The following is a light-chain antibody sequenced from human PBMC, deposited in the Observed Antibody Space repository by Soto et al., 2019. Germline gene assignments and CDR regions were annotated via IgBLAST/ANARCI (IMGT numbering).Light chain of an antibody. CDR3: SSYTTSNTRQVV. CDR2: DVS. V-gene: IGLV2-14*03. Sequence: QSVLTQPASVSGSPGQSITISCTGTSSDVGGYNYVSWYQHHPGKAPKRIIYDVSNRPSGVSIRFSASKSDNTASLTISGLQPEDEADYHCSSYTTSNTRQVVFGTGTKLTVL. J-gene: IGLJ1*01. CDR1: SSDVGGYNY.